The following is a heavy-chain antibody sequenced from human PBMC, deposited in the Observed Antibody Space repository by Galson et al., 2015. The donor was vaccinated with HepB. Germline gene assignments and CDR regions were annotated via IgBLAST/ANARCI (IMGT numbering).Heavy chain of an antibody. CDR3: ARFSCGGDCYSPFLGPRYWYFDL. CDR2: IYYSGST. CDR1: GGSISSGGYY. V-gene: IGHV4-31*03. Sequence: TLSLTCTVSGGSISSGGYYWSWIRQHPGKGLEWIGYIYYSGSTYYNPSLKSRVTISVDTSKNQFSLKLSSVTAADTAVYYCARFSCGGDCYSPFLGPRYWYFDLWGRGTLVTVSS. D-gene: IGHD2-21*01. J-gene: IGHJ2*01.